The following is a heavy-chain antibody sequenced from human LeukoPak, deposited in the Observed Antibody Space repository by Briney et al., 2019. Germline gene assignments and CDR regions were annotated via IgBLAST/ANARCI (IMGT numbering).Heavy chain of an antibody. J-gene: IGHJ4*02. CDR3: TTVGGIVPAARGY. D-gene: IGHD2-21*01. CDR1: GFTFSNAW. CDR2: IKSKTDGGTT. Sequence: GGSLRLSCAASGFTFSNAWMSRVRQAPGKGLEWVGRIKSKTDGGTTDYAAPVKGRFTISRDDSKNTLYLQMKSLKTEDTAVYYCTTVGGIVPAARGYWGQGTLVTVSS. V-gene: IGHV3-15*01.